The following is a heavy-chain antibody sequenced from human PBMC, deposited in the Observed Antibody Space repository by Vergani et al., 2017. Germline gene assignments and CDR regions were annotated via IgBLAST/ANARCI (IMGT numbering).Heavy chain of an antibody. CDR2: IYTSGST. J-gene: IGHJ4*02. D-gene: IGHD6-13*01. Sequence: QVQLQQWGAGLLKPSETLSLTCAVYGGSFSGYYWSWIRQPAGKGLEWIGRIYTSGSTNYNPSLKSRVTMSVDTSKNQFSLKLSSVTAEDTAVYYCARVRPKQLGIDYWGQGTLVTVSS. CDR1: GGSFSGYY. V-gene: IGHV4-59*10. CDR3: ARVRPKQLGIDY.